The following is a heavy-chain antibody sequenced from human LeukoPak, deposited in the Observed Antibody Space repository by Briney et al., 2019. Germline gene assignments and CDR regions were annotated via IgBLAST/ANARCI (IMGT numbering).Heavy chain of an antibody. J-gene: IGHJ4*02. Sequence: ASVKVSCKASGYTFTGYYIHWVRQAPGQGLEWMGWINPNTGGTNYAQKFQGRVTMTRDTSISTAYMALSRLSSDDTAVYYCARGSSSRGDYWGQGTLVTVSS. CDR1: GYTFTGYY. CDR2: INPNTGGT. V-gene: IGHV1-2*02. D-gene: IGHD6-13*01. CDR3: ARGSSSRGDY.